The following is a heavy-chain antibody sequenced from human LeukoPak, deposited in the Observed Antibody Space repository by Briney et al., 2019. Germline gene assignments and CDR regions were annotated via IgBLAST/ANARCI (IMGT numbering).Heavy chain of an antibody. D-gene: IGHD2-2*01. J-gene: IGHJ3*02. CDR1: GFTFNNAW. CDR2: IKRKTDGETT. Sequence: GGSLRLSCAASGFTFNNAWMNWVRQAPGKGLEWVGRIKRKTDGETTDYAPPVKGRFTISRDDPKSTLYLQMNSLKAEDTAVYYCTTDIVVVPTTSAFDIWGQGTMVTVSS. CDR3: TTDIVVVPTTSAFDI. V-gene: IGHV3-15*01.